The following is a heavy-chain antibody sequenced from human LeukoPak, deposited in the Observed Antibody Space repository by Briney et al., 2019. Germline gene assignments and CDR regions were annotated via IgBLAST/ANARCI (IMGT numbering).Heavy chain of an antibody. D-gene: IGHD1-1*01. CDR1: GCTFTGYY. CDR2: INPNSGGT. CDR3: ARDNASGTGTKDY. J-gene: IGHJ4*02. V-gene: IGHV1-2*02. Sequence: ASVKVSCKASGCTFTGYYMHWVRQAPGQGLEWMGWINPNSGGTNYAQKFQGRVTMTRDTSISTAYMELSRLRSDDTAVYYCARDNASGTGTKDYWGQGTLVTVSS.